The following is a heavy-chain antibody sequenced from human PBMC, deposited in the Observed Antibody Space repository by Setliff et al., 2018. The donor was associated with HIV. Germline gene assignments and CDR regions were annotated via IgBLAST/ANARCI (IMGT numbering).Heavy chain of an antibody. CDR3: ARGITMVRGVIGWFDP. J-gene: IGHJ5*02. CDR1: GDSISSYY. V-gene: IGHV4-4*09. CDR2: IYSTGDS. Sequence: PSETLSLTCTVSGDSISSYYWSWIRQPPGKELEWIGYIYSTGDSNYNPSLKSRVTMAVDTSKNQFSLKLSSVTAADTAVYYCARGITMVRGVIGWFDPWGQGTLVTVSS. D-gene: IGHD3-10*01.